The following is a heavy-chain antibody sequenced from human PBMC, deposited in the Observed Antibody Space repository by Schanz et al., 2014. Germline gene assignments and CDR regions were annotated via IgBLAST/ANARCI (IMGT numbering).Heavy chain of an antibody. Sequence: VQLVESGGGVVHPGGSLRLSCAASGFTFSSYWMHWVRQAPGKGLEWVAFIRYDGSNKYYADSVKGRFTISRDNSKNTLFLQMNSLRAEDTAVFYCARVGGTYYDFWSGVPPTVMHDGFDIWGQGTMVTVS. CDR2: IRYDGSNK. CDR3: ARVGGTYYDFWSGVPPTVMHDGFDI. J-gene: IGHJ3*02. D-gene: IGHD3-3*01. CDR1: GFTFSSYW. V-gene: IGHV3-30*02.